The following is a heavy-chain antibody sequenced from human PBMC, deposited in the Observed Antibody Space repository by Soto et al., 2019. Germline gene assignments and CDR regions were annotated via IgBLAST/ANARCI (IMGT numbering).Heavy chain of an antibody. J-gene: IGHJ4*02. CDR3: AKDRERIATRSIDY. CDR2: ISGSGVST. CDR1: GFTFSSYA. V-gene: IGHV3-23*01. D-gene: IGHD6-6*01. Sequence: EVQLLESGGGLVQPGGSLRLSCAASGFTFSSYAMSWVRQAPGKGLEWVSGISGSGVSTYYADSVKGRFTISRDNSKSTLYLQMNSLRAEDTAVYYCAKDRERIATRSIDYWGQGTLATVSS.